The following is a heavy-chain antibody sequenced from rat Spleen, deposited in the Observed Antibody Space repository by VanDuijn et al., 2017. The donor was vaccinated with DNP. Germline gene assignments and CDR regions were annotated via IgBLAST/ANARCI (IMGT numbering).Heavy chain of an antibody. CDR2: ISTHGGST. CDR1: GFTFSSFQ. J-gene: IGHJ2*01. V-gene: IGHV5-46*01. CDR3: ATDFERGY. D-gene: IGHD1-11*01. Sequence: EVQLVESGGGLVQPGRSLKLSCAASGFTFSSFQMAWVRQTPTRGLEWVATISTHGGSTYYRDSVRGRFTISRDNAESTLYLQMNSLRSEDTATYYCATDFERGYWGQGVMVTVSS.